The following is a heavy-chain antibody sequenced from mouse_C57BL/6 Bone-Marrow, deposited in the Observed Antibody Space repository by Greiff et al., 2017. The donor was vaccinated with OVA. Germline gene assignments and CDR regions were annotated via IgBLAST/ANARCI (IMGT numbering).Heavy chain of an antibody. J-gene: IGHJ1*03. CDR2: IHPNSGST. CDR3: ARVYGSSSWYFDV. Sequence: QVQLKQPGAELVKPGASVKLSCKASGYTFTSYWMHWVKQRPGQGLEWIGMIHPNSGSTNYNEKFKSKATLTVDKSSSTAYMQLSSLTSEDSAVYYCARVYGSSSWYFDVWGTGTTVTVSS. D-gene: IGHD1-1*01. V-gene: IGHV1-64*01. CDR1: GYTFTSYW.